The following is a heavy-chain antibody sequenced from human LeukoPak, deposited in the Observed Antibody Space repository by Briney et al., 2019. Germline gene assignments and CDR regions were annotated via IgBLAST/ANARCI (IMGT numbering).Heavy chain of an antibody. CDR3: ARDYSTVVNNWFDP. J-gene: IGHJ5*02. Sequence: SETLSLTCTVSGGSVNSYYWSCLRQPAGKGLEWIGRIYSSGSTNYSPSLKSRVTMSVDTSKNQFSLKLSSVTAADTAVYYCARDYSTVVNNWFDPWGQGTLVTVSS. CDR1: GGSVNSYY. D-gene: IGHD4-11*01. CDR2: IYSSGST. V-gene: IGHV4-4*07.